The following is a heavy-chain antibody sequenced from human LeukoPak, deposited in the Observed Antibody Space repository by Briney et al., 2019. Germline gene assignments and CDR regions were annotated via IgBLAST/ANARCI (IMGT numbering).Heavy chain of an antibody. Sequence: ASVKVSCKTSGYIFTGYYIYWVRQAPGQGFEWMGWIDPNSGGTNSSQKFQDRVSMARDTSFSTAYMELSRLRSDDTAIYFCTRKGRSTLDYWGQGTLVTLSS. CDR2: IDPNSGGT. CDR1: GYIFTGYY. D-gene: IGHD1-26*01. V-gene: IGHV1-2*02. J-gene: IGHJ4*02. CDR3: TRKGRSTLDY.